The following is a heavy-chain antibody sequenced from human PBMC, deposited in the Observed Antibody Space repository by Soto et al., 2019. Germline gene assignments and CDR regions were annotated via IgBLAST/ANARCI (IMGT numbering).Heavy chain of an antibody. D-gene: IGHD3-10*01. CDR3: SSRDVNSESPMDY. Sequence: QVRLVQSGAEVKKPGASVSLSCQASGYKFTGFFVHWVRLAPGQGLEWMGWINPRTGGTNSAQKFQGRVKLTTDTTSSTAFMELNRLVSDDTAVYYCSSRDVNSESPMDYWGQGTLVTVSS. CDR2: INPRTGGT. V-gene: IGHV1-2*02. J-gene: IGHJ4*02. CDR1: GYKFTGFF.